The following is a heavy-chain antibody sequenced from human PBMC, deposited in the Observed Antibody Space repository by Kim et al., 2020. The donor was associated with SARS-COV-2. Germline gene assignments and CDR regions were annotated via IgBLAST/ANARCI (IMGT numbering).Heavy chain of an antibody. Sequence: GGSLRLSCAASAFTFSSYSMNWVRQAPGKGLEWVSSISSSSSYIYYADSVKGRFTISRDNAKNSLYLQMNTLRAEDTAVYYCARDESGYYDYVWGSYRAFDYWGQGTLVTVSS. J-gene: IGHJ4*02. CDR2: ISSSSSYI. CDR1: AFTFSSYS. D-gene: IGHD3-16*02. V-gene: IGHV3-21*01. CDR3: ARDESGYYDYVWGSYRAFDY.